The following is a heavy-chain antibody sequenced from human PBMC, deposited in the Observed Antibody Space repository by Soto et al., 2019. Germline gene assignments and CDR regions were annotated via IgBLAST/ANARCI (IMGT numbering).Heavy chain of an antibody. V-gene: IGHV4-39*01. Sequence: QLQLQESGPGLVKPSETLSLTCTVSGGSISSSSYYWGWIRQPPGKGLEWIGSIYYSGSTYYNPSLKSRGTISVDTSKNQFSLRLSSVTAADTAVYYWARHGPPRGRYSGSYFGWFDPWGQGTLVTVSS. D-gene: IGHD1-26*01. CDR1: GGSISSSSYY. CDR2: IYYSGST. CDR3: ARHGPPRGRYSGSYFGWFDP. J-gene: IGHJ5*02.